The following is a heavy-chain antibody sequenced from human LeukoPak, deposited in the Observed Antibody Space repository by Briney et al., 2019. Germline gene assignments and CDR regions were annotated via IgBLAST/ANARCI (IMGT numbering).Heavy chain of an antibody. V-gene: IGHV1-18*01. CDR2: ISTYNGNT. CDR3: ARGPLGAAFDS. D-gene: IGHD3-16*01. Sequence: GASVKVSCKASGYTFNSYDISWVRQAPGQGLEWMAWISTYNGNTNYALKVQGRATMTTDTSTSTAYMELRSLRSDDTAVYYCARGPLGAAFDSWGQGTLVTVSS. CDR1: GYTFNSYD. J-gene: IGHJ4*02.